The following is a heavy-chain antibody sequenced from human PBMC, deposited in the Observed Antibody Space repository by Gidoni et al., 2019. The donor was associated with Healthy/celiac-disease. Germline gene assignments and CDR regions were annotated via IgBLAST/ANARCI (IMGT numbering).Heavy chain of an antibody. D-gene: IGHD3-22*01. CDR1: GFNFSSYA. CDR3: AYLGMIVVVSRGTKYFQH. J-gene: IGHJ1*01. CDR2: ISGSCGST. V-gene: IGHV3-23*01. Sequence: EVQLLESGGGLVQPGGSLRLFCAASGFNFSSYAMSWVRQAPGKGLEWVSAISGSCGSTYYAASVKGRFTISRDNSKNTLYLQMNSLRAEDTAVYYCAYLGMIVVVSRGTKYFQHWGKGTLVTVSS.